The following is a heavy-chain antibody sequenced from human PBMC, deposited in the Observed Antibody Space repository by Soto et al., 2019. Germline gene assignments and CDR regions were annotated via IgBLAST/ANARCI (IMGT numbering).Heavy chain of an antibody. V-gene: IGHV3-13*01. D-gene: IGHD3-3*01. CDR2: IGTAGDT. CDR1: GFTFSSYD. Sequence: PGGSLRLSCAASGFTFSSYDMHWVRQATGKGLEWVSAIGTAGDTYYPGSVKGRFTISRENAKNSLYLQMNSLRAEDTAVYYCARAPLTFGDNYYGMDVWGQGTTVTVSS. CDR3: ARAPLTFGDNYYGMDV. J-gene: IGHJ6*02.